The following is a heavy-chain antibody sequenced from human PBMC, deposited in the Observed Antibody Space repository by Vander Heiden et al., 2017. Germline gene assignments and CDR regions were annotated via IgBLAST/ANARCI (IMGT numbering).Heavy chain of an antibody. CDR1: GGSISSGGYY. J-gene: IGHJ4*01. Sequence: QVQLQESGPGLVKPSQTLSLTCTVPGGSISSGGYYWSWIRQHPGKGLEWIGYIYYSGSTYYNPSLKSRVTISVDTSKNQFSLRLSTVTAADTAVYYFARVRGGSGSYGFDYWGHGSLRAVSS. CDR3: ARVRGGSGSYGFDY. CDR2: IYYSGST. D-gene: IGHD3-10*01. V-gene: IGHV4-31*03.